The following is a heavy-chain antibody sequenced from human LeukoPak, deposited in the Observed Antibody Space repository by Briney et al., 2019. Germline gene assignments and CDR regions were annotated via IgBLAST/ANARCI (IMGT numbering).Heavy chain of an antibody. V-gene: IGHV4-59*01. Sequence: SETLSLTCTVSGGSLSSYYWSWIRQPPGKGLEWIGYIYYSGSTNYNPSLKSRVTISVDTSKNQFSLKLSSVTAADTAVYYCASRERDDYGDYDAFDIWGQGTMVTVSS. J-gene: IGHJ3*02. CDR3: ASRERDDYGDYDAFDI. CDR1: GGSLSSYY. D-gene: IGHD4-17*01. CDR2: IYYSGST.